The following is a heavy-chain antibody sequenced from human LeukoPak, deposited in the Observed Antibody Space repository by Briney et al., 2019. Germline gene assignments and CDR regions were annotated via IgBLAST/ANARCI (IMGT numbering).Heavy chain of an antibody. J-gene: IGHJ4*02. CDR1: GFTFSSYS. D-gene: IGHD6-19*01. Sequence: PGGSLRLSCAASGFTFSSYSTNWVRQAPGKGLEWVSSISSSSSYIYYADSVKGRFTISRDNAKNSLYLQMNSLRAEDTAVYYCARDVSPYSSGWYGYWGQGTPVTVSS. CDR3: ARDVSPYSSGWYGY. CDR2: ISSSSSYI. V-gene: IGHV3-21*01.